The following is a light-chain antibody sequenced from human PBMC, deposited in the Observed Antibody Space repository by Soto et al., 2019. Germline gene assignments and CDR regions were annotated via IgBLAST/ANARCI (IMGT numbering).Light chain of an antibody. J-gene: IGKJ1*01. V-gene: IGKV1-5*03. Sequence: DIQMTQSPSTLSGSVGDRVTITCRASQTISSWLAWYQQKPGKAPKLLIYKASTLKSGVPSRFSGSGSGTEFTLTIRSLQPDDFATSSSKNYKSYSEAFGQGAKVDMK. CDR3: KNYKSYSEA. CDR2: KAS. CDR1: QTISSW.